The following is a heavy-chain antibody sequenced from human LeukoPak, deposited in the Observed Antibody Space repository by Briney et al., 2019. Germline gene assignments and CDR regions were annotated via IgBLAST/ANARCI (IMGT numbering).Heavy chain of an antibody. D-gene: IGHD2-2*02. CDR3: ARTSVAAAISPYYFDY. CDR2: ISSSSNYR. V-gene: IGHV3-21*01. CDR1: GFTFSSYS. J-gene: IGHJ4*02. Sequence: PGGSLRLSCAASGFTFSSYSMNWVRQAPGKGLEWVSFISSSSNYRYYADSVKSRFTISRDNAKNSLYLQMASLRAEDTAVYYCARTSVAAAISPYYFDYWGQGTLVTVSS.